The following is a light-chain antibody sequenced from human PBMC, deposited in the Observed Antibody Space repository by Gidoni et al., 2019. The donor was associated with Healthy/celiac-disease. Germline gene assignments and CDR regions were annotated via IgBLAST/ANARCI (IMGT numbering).Light chain of an antibody. Sequence: QSALTQPASVSGSPGQSITISCTGTSSDVGGYNYVSWYQQHPGKSPKLMIYDVRNRPSGVSHRFSGSKSGNTASLTISGLQAEDEADYYCSSYTSSSTDVLFGGGTKLSVL. CDR2: DVR. J-gene: IGLJ2*01. V-gene: IGLV2-14*01. CDR3: SSYTSSSTDVL. CDR1: SSDVGGYNY.